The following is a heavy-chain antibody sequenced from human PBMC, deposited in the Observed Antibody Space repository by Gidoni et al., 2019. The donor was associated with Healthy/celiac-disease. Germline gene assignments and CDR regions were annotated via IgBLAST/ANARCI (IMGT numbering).Heavy chain of an antibody. J-gene: IGHJ6*03. CDR2: IYYSGST. Sequence: QVQLQESGPGLVKPSETLSLTCTVSGGSISSYYWSWIRQPPGKGLEWIGYIYYSGSTNYNPSLKSRVTISVDTSKNQFSLKLSSVTAADTAVYYCARAPHYDYSNFHYYYYYYMDVWGKGTTVTVSS. CDR3: ARAPHYDYSNFHYYYYYYMDV. V-gene: IGHV4-59*01. CDR1: GGSISSYY. D-gene: IGHD4-4*01.